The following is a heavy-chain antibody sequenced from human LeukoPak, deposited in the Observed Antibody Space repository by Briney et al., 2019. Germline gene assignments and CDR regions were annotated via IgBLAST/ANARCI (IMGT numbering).Heavy chain of an antibody. CDR3: ATGQQWLNAFDI. J-gene: IGHJ3*02. CDR2: FDPEDGET. V-gene: IGHV1-24*01. D-gene: IGHD6-19*01. CDR1: GYTLTELS. Sequence: ASVKVSCKVSGYTLTELSMHWVRQAPGKGPEGMGGFDPEDGETIYAQKFQGRVTMTEDTSTDTAYMELSSLRSEDTAVYYCATGQQWLNAFDIWGQGTMVTVSS.